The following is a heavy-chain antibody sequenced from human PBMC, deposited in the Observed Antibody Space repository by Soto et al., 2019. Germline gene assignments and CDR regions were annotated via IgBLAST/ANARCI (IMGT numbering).Heavy chain of an antibody. Sequence: EVQLVESGGGLVQPGGSLRLSCAASGFTVSNNSMSWVRQAPGKGLEWVSVIYSGGRTDYADSVKGRFTISRDNSKNTLYLQMNSLRAEDTAVYYCARSSKDYGDYGCGQGTLVTVSS. D-gene: IGHD4-17*01. CDR1: GFTVSNNS. V-gene: IGHV3-66*01. CDR2: IYSGGRT. J-gene: IGHJ4*02. CDR3: ARSSKDYGDYG.